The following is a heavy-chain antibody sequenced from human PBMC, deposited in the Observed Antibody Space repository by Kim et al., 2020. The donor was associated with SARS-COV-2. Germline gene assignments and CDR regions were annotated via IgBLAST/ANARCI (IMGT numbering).Heavy chain of an antibody. J-gene: IGHJ4*02. V-gene: IGHV3-23*01. Sequence: GGSLRLSCAASGFTFSNSPMGWVRQAPGKGLEWVSRISWDGTRTYYADSVKGRVTLSSDKSKNTLYLHMNSLRVEDTAVYYCAKGVINSGFDYWGQGTQVTVSS. CDR2: ISWDGTRT. CDR3: AKGVINSGFDY. D-gene: IGHD1-26*01. CDR1: GFTFSNSP.